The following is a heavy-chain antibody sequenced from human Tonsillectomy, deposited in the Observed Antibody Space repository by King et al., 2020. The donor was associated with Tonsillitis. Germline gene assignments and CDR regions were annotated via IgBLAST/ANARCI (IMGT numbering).Heavy chain of an antibody. CDR1: GFTFSFYG. V-gene: IGHV3-30*18. D-gene: IGHD3-22*01. CDR3: AKDHLKVSMIVVAPPSII. J-gene: IGHJ4*02. Sequence: VQLVESGGGVVQPGRSLRLSCAASGFTFSFYGMHWVRQAPGKGLEWVAVISYAGNNKYYADPVQGRFTISRDNSKNTRYLQMNSLTAEDTDVYYCAKDHLKVSMIVVAPPSIIWGERSLVTVAS. CDR2: ISYAGNNK.